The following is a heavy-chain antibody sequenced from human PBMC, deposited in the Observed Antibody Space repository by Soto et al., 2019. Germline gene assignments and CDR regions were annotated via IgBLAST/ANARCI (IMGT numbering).Heavy chain of an antibody. J-gene: IGHJ6*02. CDR1: GFSISNARMG. D-gene: IGHD3-10*01. CDR3: ARVTYYYGSGSYRFYYYGMDV. CDR2: IFSNDEK. Sequence: QVTLKESGPVLVKPTETLTLTCTVSGFSISNARMGVSWIRQPPGKALEWLEHIFSNDEKSYSTSLKSRLTISKDTSKSQVVLTMTNMDPVDTATYYCARVTYYYGSGSYRFYYYGMDVWGQGTTVTVSS. V-gene: IGHV2-26*01.